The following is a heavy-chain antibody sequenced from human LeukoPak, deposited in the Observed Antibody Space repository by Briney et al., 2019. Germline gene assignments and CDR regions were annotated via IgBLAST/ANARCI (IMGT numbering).Heavy chain of an antibody. CDR1: GFTFDDYA. D-gene: IGHD6-19*01. J-gene: IGHJ6*03. V-gene: IGHV3-9*01. CDR3: ARGPGSGWPDYYYYTDV. Sequence: GRSLRLSCAASGFTFDDYAMYWVRQAPGKGLEWVSGISWNSGIIGYADSVKGRFTISRDNAKNSLYLQMNSLRAEDTAVYYCARGPGSGWPDYYYYTDVWGKGTTVTVSS. CDR2: ISWNSGII.